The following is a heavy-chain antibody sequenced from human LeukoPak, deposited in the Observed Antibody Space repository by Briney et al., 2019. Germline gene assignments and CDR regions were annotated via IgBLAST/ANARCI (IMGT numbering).Heavy chain of an antibody. J-gene: IGHJ3*02. CDR3: ARGARASGSGSYPACFDI. D-gene: IGHD3-10*01. CDR2: ISAYNGNT. CDR1: GYTFTSYG. V-gene: IGHV1-18*01. Sequence: ASVKVSCKASGYTFTSYGISWVRQAPGQGLEWMGWISAYNGNTDYAQKLQGRVTMTTDTSTSTAYMELRSLRSDDTAVYYCARGARASGSGSYPACFDIWGQGTMVTVSS.